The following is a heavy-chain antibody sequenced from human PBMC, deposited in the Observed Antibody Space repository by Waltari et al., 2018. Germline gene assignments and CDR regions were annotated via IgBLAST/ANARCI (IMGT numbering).Heavy chain of an antibody. J-gene: IGHJ3*02. Sequence: QVQLVESGGGVVQPGKSLKLSCVASGFSFSSYGMHWVRQAPGKGLEWVAVGWYDGSNQYNADSVKGRFTIPRDNSKNTLYLQVNSLRAEDTAVYYCTRDISGRTAFDIWGQGTMVTVSS. D-gene: IGHD3-10*01. V-gene: IGHV3-33*01. CDR3: TRDISGRTAFDI. CDR1: GFSFSSYG. CDR2: GWYDGSNQ.